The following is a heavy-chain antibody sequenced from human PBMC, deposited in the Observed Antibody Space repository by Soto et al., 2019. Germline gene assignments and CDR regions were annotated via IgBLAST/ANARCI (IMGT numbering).Heavy chain of an antibody. Sequence: GGSLRLSCTASGFTFSSYGMHWVRQAPGKGLEWVAVIWYDGSNKYYADSVKGRFTISRDNSKNTLYLQMNSLRAEDTAVYYCARPYNWNYGAFDYWGQGTLVTVSS. CDR2: IWYDGSNK. CDR3: ARPYNWNYGAFDY. D-gene: IGHD1-7*01. J-gene: IGHJ4*02. V-gene: IGHV3-33*08. CDR1: GFTFSSYG.